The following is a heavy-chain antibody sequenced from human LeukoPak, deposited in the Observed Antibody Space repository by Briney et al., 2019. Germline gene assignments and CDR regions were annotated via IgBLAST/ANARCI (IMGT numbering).Heavy chain of an antibody. CDR3: ARGNSGGDYYYLDV. D-gene: IGHD6-19*01. V-gene: IGHV4-38-2*02. Sequence: SETLSHTCTVSGYSINSGSYWDWIRHPPGTGLEWIGTIYRSGSTYYSPSLNSRVTISLDTSKNQFFLRLRSVAAADTAVYYCARGNSGGDYYYLDVWGKGTTVTVSS. CDR1: GYSINSGSY. CDR2: IYRSGST. J-gene: IGHJ6*03.